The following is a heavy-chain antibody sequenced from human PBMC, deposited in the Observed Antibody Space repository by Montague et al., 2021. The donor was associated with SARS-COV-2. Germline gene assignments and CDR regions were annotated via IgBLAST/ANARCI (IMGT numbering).Heavy chain of an antibody. CDR1: GGSISSNNHY. CDR2: IYDSGST. J-gene: IGHJ3*02. D-gene: IGHD5-12*01. Sequence: SETLSLTCTVSGGSISSNNHYWDWIRQPPGKGLEWIGSIYDSGSTXYNPSLKSRVTISVDTSKNHFSLKLNSVTAADTAVYYCARRGRKLLPVATTIGGFDIWGQGTMVTVSS. V-gene: IGHV4-39*02. CDR3: ARRGRKLLPVATTIGGFDI.